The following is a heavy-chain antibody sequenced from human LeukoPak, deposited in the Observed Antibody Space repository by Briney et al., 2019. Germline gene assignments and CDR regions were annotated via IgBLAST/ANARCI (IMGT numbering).Heavy chain of an antibody. J-gene: IGHJ4*02. D-gene: IGHD1-26*01. CDR1: GFIFSNYA. CDR3: ARDGGGSPDY. Sequence: PGRSLRLSCAASGFIFSNYAMHWVRQAPGKGLEYVSAIRDNGGSTYYVNSVKGRFTISRDNSKNTLYLQMGSLRVEDMAVYYCARDGGGSPDYWGQGTLVTVSS. V-gene: IGHV3-64*01. CDR2: IRDNGGST.